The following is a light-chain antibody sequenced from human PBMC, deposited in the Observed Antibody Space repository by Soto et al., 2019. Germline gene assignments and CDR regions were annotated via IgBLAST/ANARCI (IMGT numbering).Light chain of an antibody. CDR3: QQRSSWPDT. Sequence: EIVLPQSPATLSLSPGARATLSCRASQSVRSYLAWFQHKPGQAPRLLIYDTSNRAAGVPPRFSGSGSGTDCTLTVSSLEPEDFAVYYCQQRSSWPDTFGQGTKLDIK. CDR2: DTS. CDR1: QSVRSY. J-gene: IGKJ2*01. V-gene: IGKV3-11*01.